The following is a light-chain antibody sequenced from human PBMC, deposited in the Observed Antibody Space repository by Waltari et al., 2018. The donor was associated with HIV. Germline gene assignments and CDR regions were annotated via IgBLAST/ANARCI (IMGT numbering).Light chain of an antibody. Sequence: EIVLTQSPGTLSLSPGERATLSCRASQSVSRSYLAWFQQKPGQAPRLLIHGASSRATGIPDRFSGSGSGTDFTLTISRLEPEDFAVYYCQQFGSPWTFGQGTKVEIK. CDR3: QQFGSPWT. V-gene: IGKV3-20*01. J-gene: IGKJ1*01. CDR1: QSVSRSY. CDR2: GAS.